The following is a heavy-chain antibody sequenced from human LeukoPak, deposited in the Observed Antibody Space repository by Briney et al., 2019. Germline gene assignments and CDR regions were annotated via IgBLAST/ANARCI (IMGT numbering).Heavy chain of an antibody. CDR1: GYTFTSYG. Sequence: ASVKVSCKASGYTFTSYGISWVRQAPGQGLEWMGWISAYNGNTNYAQKLQGRVTMTTDTSTSTAYMELRSLRSEDTAVYYCAVGATTRFAFDIWGQGTMVTVSS. J-gene: IGHJ3*02. V-gene: IGHV1-18*01. D-gene: IGHD1-26*01. CDR2: ISAYNGNT. CDR3: AVGATTRFAFDI.